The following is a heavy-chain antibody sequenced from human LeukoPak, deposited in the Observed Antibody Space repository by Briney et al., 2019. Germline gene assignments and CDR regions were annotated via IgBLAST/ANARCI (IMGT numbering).Heavy chain of an antibody. V-gene: IGHV3-23*01. CDR2: ITGSGGFT. Sequence: GGSLRLSCAASGFTFSSYSMNWVRQAPGKGLEWVSVITGSGGFTQYADSVKGRFTISRDNSKNTVYLQMNSLRVEDTALYYCVRSLDYWGQGTLVTVSS. CDR3: VRSLDY. CDR1: GFTFSSYS. J-gene: IGHJ4*02.